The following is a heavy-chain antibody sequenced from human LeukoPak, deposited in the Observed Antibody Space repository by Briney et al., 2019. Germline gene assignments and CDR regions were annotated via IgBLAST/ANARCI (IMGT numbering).Heavy chain of an antibody. V-gene: IGHV3-30*18. Sequence: GGSLRLSCAASGFTFSSYGMHWVRQAPGKGLEWVAVISYDGSNKYYADSVKGRFTISRDNSKNTLYLQMNSLRAEDTAVYYCAKEYGSRNYYYYGMDVWGQGTTVTVSS. J-gene: IGHJ6*02. CDR3: AKEYGSRNYYYYGMDV. CDR1: GFTFSSYG. D-gene: IGHD3-10*01. CDR2: ISYDGSNK.